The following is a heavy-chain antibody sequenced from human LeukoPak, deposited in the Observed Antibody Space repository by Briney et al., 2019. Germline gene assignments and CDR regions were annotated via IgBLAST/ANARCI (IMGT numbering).Heavy chain of an antibody. CDR1: GITFSNYD. V-gene: IGHV3-23*01. D-gene: IGHD3-16*01. J-gene: IGHJ4*02. CDR2: ISATDSRT. CDR3: ARGRGSAGHFDW. Sequence: GGSLRLSCLGSGITFSNYDMNWVRQAPGKGLEWVSGISATDSRTYYADSVKGRFTISRDDSINTLFLQLSSLRAEDTAVYYCARGRGSAGHFDWWGQGTLVTVSS.